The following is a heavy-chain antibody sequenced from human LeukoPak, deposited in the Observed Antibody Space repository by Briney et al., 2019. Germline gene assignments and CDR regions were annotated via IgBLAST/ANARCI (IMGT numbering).Heavy chain of an antibody. J-gene: IGHJ6*03. CDR2: ISSSSSTI. CDR3: ARDAGFGGNSDYYYMDV. CDR1: GFTFSSYS. Sequence: PGGSLRLSCAAYGFTFSSYSRSWVRQAPGKGLEWVSYISSSSSTIYYAASVKGRFTISRHYAKNSLYLQMNSLRAAATAVYYCARDAGFGGNSDYYYMDVWGKGTTVTVSS. V-gene: IGHV3-48*01. D-gene: IGHD4-23*01.